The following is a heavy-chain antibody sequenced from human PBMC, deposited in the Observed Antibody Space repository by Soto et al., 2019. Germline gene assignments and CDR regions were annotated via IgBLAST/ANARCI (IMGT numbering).Heavy chain of an antibody. CDR3: ARAGYYDSSGYDDFDI. J-gene: IGHJ3*02. D-gene: IGHD3-22*01. CDR2: IDPRAGST. V-gene: IGHV1-46*01. Sequence: QVQLVQSGAEVKKPGASVKVSYKASGYTFTTYYMHWIRQAPGQGLEWMGIIDPRAGSTSHAQKFQGRVTMTRDTSTSTVYMDLRSLRSEDTAVYYCARAGYYDSSGYDDFDIWGQGTMVTVSS. CDR1: GYTFTTYY.